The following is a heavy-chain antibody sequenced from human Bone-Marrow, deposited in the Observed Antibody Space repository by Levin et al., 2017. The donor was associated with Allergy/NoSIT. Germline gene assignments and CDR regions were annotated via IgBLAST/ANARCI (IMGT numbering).Heavy chain of an antibody. Sequence: PGESLKISCKTSGYSFTSYNVYWVRQAPGQGLEWMGYINPNSGNTGYAQKFQGRVIMTRNSSITTAYMELSGLRFEDRAIYYCARGDCYSGSCYGPDWFDPWGQGTQVTVSS. CDR2: INPNSGNT. V-gene: IGHV1-8*01. J-gene: IGHJ5*02. CDR3: ARGDCYSGSCYGPDWFDP. CDR1: GYSFTSYN. D-gene: IGHD2-15*01.